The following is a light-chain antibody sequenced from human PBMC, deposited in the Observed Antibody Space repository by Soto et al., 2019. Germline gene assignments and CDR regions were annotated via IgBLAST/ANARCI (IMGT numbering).Light chain of an antibody. V-gene: IGKV4-1*01. CDR3: QQCGSSPWT. Sequence: DIVMTQSPDSLAVSLGERATINCKSSQSVIHTSNNKSYLAWYQQKPGQPPELLLYWASARESGVPDRFSGSGSGTDFTLTISRLEPEDFAVYYCQQCGSSPWTFGQGTKVEIK. J-gene: IGKJ1*01. CDR1: QSVIHTSNNKSY. CDR2: WAS.